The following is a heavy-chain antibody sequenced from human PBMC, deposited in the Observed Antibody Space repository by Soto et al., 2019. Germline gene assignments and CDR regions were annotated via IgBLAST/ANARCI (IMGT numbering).Heavy chain of an antibody. CDR1: GDTFSNQA. CDR2: ILPLFDSA. J-gene: IGHJ4*02. V-gene: IGHV1-69*06. D-gene: IGHD3-3*01. Sequence: QVHLVQSGTEVKKPGSSVKVSCKTSGDTFSNQAISWVRQAPGQGLEWMGGILPLFDSASYAQRSHDRVTITADKFTNTVYMELRSLTSEDTAVYYCAASTFQSGVSGYFHLDHWGQGTLVTVSS. CDR3: AASTFQSGVSGYFHLDH.